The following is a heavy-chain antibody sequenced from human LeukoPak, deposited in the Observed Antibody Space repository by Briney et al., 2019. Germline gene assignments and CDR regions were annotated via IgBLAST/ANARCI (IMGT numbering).Heavy chain of an antibody. J-gene: IGHJ4*02. CDR1: GFTSSSYA. D-gene: IGHD1-26*01. CDR3: ASLIVGATGPIDY. CDR2: ISYDGSNK. Sequence: GGSLRLSCAASGFTSSSYAMHWVRQAPGKGLEWVAVISYDGSNKYYADSVKGRFTISRDNSKNTLYLQMNSLRAEDTAVYYCASLIVGATGPIDYWGQGTLVTVSS. V-gene: IGHV3-30-3*01.